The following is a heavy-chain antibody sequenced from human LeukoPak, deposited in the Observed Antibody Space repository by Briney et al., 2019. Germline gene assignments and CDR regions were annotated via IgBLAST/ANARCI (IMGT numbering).Heavy chain of an antibody. CDR1: GFTFSSYS. Sequence: PGGSLRLSCAASGFTFSSYSMNWVRQAPGKGLEWVSSISSSSSYIYYADSVKGRFTISRDNSKNTLYLQMNSLRAEDTAVYYCAKDPHSGSYGAFDIWGQGTMVTVSS. J-gene: IGHJ3*02. CDR3: AKDPHSGSYGAFDI. CDR2: ISSSSSYI. D-gene: IGHD1-26*01. V-gene: IGHV3-21*01.